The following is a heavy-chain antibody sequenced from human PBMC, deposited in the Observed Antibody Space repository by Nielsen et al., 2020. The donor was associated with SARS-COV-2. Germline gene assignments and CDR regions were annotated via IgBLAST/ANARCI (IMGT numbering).Heavy chain of an antibody. CDR3: ARDGGYSLWGGYFDY. D-gene: IGHD5-18*01. J-gene: IGHJ4*02. CDR1: GFTFDDYA. CDR2: ISWNSGSI. V-gene: IGHV3-9*01. Sequence: GGSLRLSCAASGFTFDDYAMHWVRQAPGKGLEWVSGISWNSGSIGYADSVKGRFTISRDNAKNSLYLQMNSLRAEDTAVYYCARDGGYSLWGGYFDYWGQGTLVTVSS.